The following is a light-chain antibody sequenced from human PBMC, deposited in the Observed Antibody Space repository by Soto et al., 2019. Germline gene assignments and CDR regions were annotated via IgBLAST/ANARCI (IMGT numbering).Light chain of an antibody. CDR2: GAS. CDR3: QQYNYWPIT. CDR1: QSVADN. Sequence: EIVMTQSPATLSVSPGERATLSCRSSQSVADNLAWFQQKPGQGPRLLIYGASTRATGIPARFSGSGSEKDFTLTVSSLRSEDSAVYYCQQYNYWPITFGQGTRLEIK. J-gene: IGKJ5*01. V-gene: IGKV3-15*01.